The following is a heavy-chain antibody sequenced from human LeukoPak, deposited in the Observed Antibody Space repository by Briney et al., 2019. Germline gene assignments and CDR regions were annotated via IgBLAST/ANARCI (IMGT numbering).Heavy chain of an antibody. Sequence: ASVKVSCKASGYTFPSYFMHWVRQAPGHALEWMGIINPTGGSTTYAQKFQGRVTMTRDTSTSTVYMELSSLRSDDTAVYYCARGGIAVAGSWTRFDYWGQGTLVTVSS. J-gene: IGHJ4*02. V-gene: IGHV1-46*01. CDR1: GYTFPSYF. CDR3: ARGGIAVAGSWTRFDY. CDR2: INPTGGST. D-gene: IGHD6-19*01.